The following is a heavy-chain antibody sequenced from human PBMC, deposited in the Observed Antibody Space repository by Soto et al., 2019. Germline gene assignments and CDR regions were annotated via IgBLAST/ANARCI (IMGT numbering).Heavy chain of an antibody. CDR2: INKNGGTA. D-gene: IGHD1-20*01. V-gene: IGHV3-23*01. Sequence: EVQLLESGGGLVQPGESLRLSCAASGFTFDDYFMNWVRQAPGKGLEWVTGINKNGGTAPYAGSVRGRFTISRDNARNTLYLHMNSLTAEATALYYCAKDLHWYGMDVWGQGTTVTVSS. CDR1: GFTFDDYF. CDR3: AKDLHWYGMDV. J-gene: IGHJ6*02.